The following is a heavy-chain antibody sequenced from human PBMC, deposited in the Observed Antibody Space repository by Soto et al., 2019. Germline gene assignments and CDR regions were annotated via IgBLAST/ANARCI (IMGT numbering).Heavy chain of an antibody. CDR2: ISYDGSNK. J-gene: IGHJ4*02. Sequence: PRLSCAASGFTFSSYAMHWVRQAPGKGLEWVAVISYDGSNKYYADSVKGRFTISRDNSKNTLYLQMNSLRAEDTAVYYCARGHIVVVPAAIDYWGQGTLVTVSS. CDR3: ARGHIVVVPAAIDY. CDR1: GFTFSSYA. V-gene: IGHV3-30-3*01. D-gene: IGHD2-2*02.